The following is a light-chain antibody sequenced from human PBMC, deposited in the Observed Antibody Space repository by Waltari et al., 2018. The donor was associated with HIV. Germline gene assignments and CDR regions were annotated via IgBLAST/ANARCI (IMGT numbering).Light chain of an antibody. Sequence: EIVLTQSPVTLSVSPGASATVSCRASQSVSTKVAWYQQKPGRAPTLLVYDASTTAPGVLDRFSGSGSGTEFTLSILSLQSEDFALYFCQQYNSWPQTFGRGTQVDIK. CDR3: QQYNSWPQT. J-gene: IGKJ1*01. V-gene: IGKV3-15*01. CDR2: DAS. CDR1: QSVSTK.